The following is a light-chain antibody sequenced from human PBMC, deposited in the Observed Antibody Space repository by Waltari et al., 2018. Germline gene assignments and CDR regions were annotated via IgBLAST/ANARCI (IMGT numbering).Light chain of an antibody. CDR1: QGINSY. CDR2: FAN. J-gene: IGKJ1*01. Sequence: DIEMSQSPPSLSASVGDRVTITCRASQGINSYLNWYQQKPGKAPKLLIYFANSLASGVPSRFSGSGSGTEFTLTISSLQPEDFATYYCQQGYSYPRTFGQGTKVEVK. V-gene: IGKV1-39*01. CDR3: QQGYSYPRT.